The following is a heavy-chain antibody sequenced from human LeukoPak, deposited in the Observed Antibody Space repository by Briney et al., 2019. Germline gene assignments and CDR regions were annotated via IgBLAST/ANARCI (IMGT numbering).Heavy chain of an antibody. CDR2: IYYSGST. D-gene: IGHD3-16*01. CDR3: ARVVRGSPYHFDY. Sequence: MASETLSLTCTVSGGSISSYYWSWIRRPPGKGLEWIGYIYYSGSTNYNPSLKSRVTISVDTSKNQFSLKLSSVTAADTAVYYCARVVRGSPYHFDYWGQGTLVTVSS. CDR1: GGSISSYY. V-gene: IGHV4-59*12. J-gene: IGHJ4*02.